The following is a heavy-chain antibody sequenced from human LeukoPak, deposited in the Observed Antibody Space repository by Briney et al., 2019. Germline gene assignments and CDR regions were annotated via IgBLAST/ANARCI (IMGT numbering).Heavy chain of an antibody. CDR3: ASDLSTGYFDY. CDR1: GGSISSYY. Sequence: SETLSLTCNVSGGSISSYYWSWIRQPPGKGLEWIGYIYYSGSTNYNPSLKSRVTISVDTSKNQFSLKLSSVTAADTAVYYCASDLSTGYFDYWGQGTLVTVSS. V-gene: IGHV4-59*01. CDR2: IYYSGST. J-gene: IGHJ4*02.